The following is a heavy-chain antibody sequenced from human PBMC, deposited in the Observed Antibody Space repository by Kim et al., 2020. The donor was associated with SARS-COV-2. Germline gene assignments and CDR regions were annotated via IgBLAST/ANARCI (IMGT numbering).Heavy chain of an antibody. V-gene: IGHV3-15*01. CDR2: IKSKTDGGTT. CDR1: GFTFSNAW. CDR3: TTGGETSSSYYYYYGMDV. J-gene: IGHJ6*02. Sequence: GGSLRLSCAASGFTFSNAWMSWVRQAPGKGLEWVGRIKSKTDGGTTDYAAPVKGRFTISRDDSKNTLYLQMNSLKTEDTAVYYCTTGGETSSSYYYYYGMDVWGQGTTVTVSS.